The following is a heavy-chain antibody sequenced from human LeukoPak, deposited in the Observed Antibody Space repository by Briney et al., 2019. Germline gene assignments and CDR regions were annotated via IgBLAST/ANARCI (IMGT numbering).Heavy chain of an antibody. CDR3: ARDLFGTGPYYFDY. D-gene: IGHD3/OR15-3a*01. V-gene: IGHV4-61*02. J-gene: IGHJ4*02. Sequence: SETLSLTCTVSGGSISSGSYYWSWIRQPAGKGLEWIGRIYTSGGTNYNPSLKSRVTMSVDTSKNQFSLKLSSVTAADTAVYYCARDLFGTGPYYFDYWGQGTLVTVSS. CDR2: IYTSGGT. CDR1: GGSISSGSYY.